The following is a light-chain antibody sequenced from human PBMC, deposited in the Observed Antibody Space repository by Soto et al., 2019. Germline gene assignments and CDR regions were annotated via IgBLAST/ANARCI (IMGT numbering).Light chain of an antibody. J-gene: IGKJ4*01. Sequence: DIQMTQSPSSLSASVGDRVTITCQASQDISNYLNWYQQKPGKAPKLLIYDASNLETGVPSRFSGSGSVTDFTFTISSLQPEDIATYYCQQYDNRPLLTFGGGTKVEIK. V-gene: IGKV1-33*01. CDR1: QDISNY. CDR2: DAS. CDR3: QQYDNRPLLT.